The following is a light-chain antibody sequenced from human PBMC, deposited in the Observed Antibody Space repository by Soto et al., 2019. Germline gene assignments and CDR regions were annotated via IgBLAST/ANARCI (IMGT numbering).Light chain of an antibody. CDR1: QTINTY. CDR3: QQSYTTPLNT. CDR2: AAT. J-gene: IGKJ2*01. Sequence: DIQMTQSPSSLSASVGDRVTITCRASQTINTYLNWYQQKPGKAPRLLIYAATTLQSGVPSMFSGTASEKDFALTISSLQPEDFATYFCQQSYTTPLNTFGQGTKLEIK. V-gene: IGKV1-39*01.